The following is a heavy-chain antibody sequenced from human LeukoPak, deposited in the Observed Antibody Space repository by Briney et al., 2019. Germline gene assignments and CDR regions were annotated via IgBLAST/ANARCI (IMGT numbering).Heavy chain of an antibody. Sequence: GRSLRLSCAASGFTFSSYAMHWVRQAPGKGLEWVAVISYDGSNKYYADSVKGRFTISRDYSKNTLYLQMNSLRAEDTAVYYCARPMVRGVIIVYGAFDIWGQGTMVTVSS. D-gene: IGHD3-10*01. V-gene: IGHV3-30*04. CDR2: ISYDGSNK. CDR1: GFTFSSYA. CDR3: ARPMVRGVIIVYGAFDI. J-gene: IGHJ3*02.